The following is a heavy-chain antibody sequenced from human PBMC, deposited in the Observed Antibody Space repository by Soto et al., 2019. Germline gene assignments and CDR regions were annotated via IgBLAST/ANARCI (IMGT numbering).Heavy chain of an antibody. J-gene: IGHJ5*02. Sequence: SETLSLTCTVSGGSISSGGYYWSWIRQHPGKGLEWIGYIHYSGSTYYNPSLKSRVTISVDTSKNQFSLKLTSVTAADAALYYCARDFFDSSDYTTNWFDPWGQGTLVTVSS. CDR3: ARDFFDSSDYTTNWFDP. CDR1: GGSISSGGYY. V-gene: IGHV4-31*02. CDR2: IHYSGST. D-gene: IGHD3-22*01.